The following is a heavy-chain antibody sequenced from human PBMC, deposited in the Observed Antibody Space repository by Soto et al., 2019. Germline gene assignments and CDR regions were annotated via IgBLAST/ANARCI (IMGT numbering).Heavy chain of an antibody. D-gene: IGHD3-22*01. CDR2: IYYSGST. CDR1: GGSVSSGSYY. CDR3: ARDRGYYDSSGLTHAFDI. J-gene: IGHJ3*02. Sequence: SETLSLTCTVSGGSVSSGSYYWSWIRQPPGKGLEWIGYIYYSGSTNYNPSLKSRVTISVDTSKNQFSLKLSSVTAADTAVYYCARDRGYYDSSGLTHAFDIWGQGTMVTVS. V-gene: IGHV4-61*01.